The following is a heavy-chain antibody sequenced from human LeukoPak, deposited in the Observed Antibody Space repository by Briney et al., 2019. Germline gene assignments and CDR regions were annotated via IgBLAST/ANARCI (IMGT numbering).Heavy chain of an antibody. D-gene: IGHD1-1*01. Sequence: SETLSLTCSVSGASIRGSKLYWGWIRLPPGKGLEWVGIAYYSGTTFYTPSLKSRVTISIDTSKNEFSLKLISVTVADTATYYCAQLERRTAFEIWGRGT. CDR3: AQLERRTAFEI. CDR1: GASIRGSKLY. CDR2: AYYSGTT. J-gene: IGHJ3*02. V-gene: IGHV4-39*01.